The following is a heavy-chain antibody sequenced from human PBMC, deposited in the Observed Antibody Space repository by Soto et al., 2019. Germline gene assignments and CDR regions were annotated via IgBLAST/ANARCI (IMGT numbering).Heavy chain of an antibody. D-gene: IGHD6-13*01. Sequence: GGSLRLSCAASGFTFDDYAMHWVRQVPGKGLEWVSGINWNSGSIGYADSVKGRYAISRDNAKNSLHLQMNSLRAEDTAFYYCVKDESINWYSGHFRHWGQGTLVTVSS. CDR3: VKDESINWYSGHFRH. CDR2: INWNSGSI. CDR1: GFTFDDYA. J-gene: IGHJ1*01. V-gene: IGHV3-9*01.